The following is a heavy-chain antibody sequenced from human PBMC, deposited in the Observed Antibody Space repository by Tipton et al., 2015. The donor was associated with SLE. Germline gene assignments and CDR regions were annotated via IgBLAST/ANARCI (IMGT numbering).Heavy chain of an antibody. V-gene: IGHV4-61*01. Sequence: TLSLTCAVSGYSISSGYYWGWIRQPPGKGLEWIGYIYYSGSTNYNPSLKSRVTISVDTSKNQFSLKLSSVTAAGTAVYYCARAPLYSSSWYIPGGDAFDIWGQGTMVTVSS. J-gene: IGHJ3*02. CDR1: GYSISSGYY. CDR3: ARAPLYSSSWYIPGGDAFDI. D-gene: IGHD6-13*01. CDR2: IYYSGST.